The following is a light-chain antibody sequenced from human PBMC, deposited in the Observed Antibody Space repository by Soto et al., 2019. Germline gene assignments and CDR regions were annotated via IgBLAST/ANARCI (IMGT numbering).Light chain of an antibody. V-gene: IGKV1-5*01. CDR2: DAS. J-gene: IGKJ1*01. CDR1: QSISSW. CDR3: QQYNSYPSAT. Sequence: DIQITQSPSTLSASVGDRVTITCRASQSISSWLAWYQQKPGKAPKLLIYDASSLESGVPSRFSGSGSGTEFTLTISSLQPDDFAPYYCQQYNSYPSATFGQGTKVDIK.